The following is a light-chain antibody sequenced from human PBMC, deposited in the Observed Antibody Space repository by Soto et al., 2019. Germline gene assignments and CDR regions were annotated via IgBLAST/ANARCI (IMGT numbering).Light chain of an antibody. CDR2: GAS. V-gene: IGKV3-20*01. J-gene: IGKJ1*01. CDR3: QQYNNWPQT. Sequence: EIVLTQSPGTLPLSPGERATMSCRASQSVSNNYLAWYQQKPGQAPRLLIYGASNRDTGIPDRFSGSGSGTEFTLTISRLQSEDFAVYYCQQYNNWPQTFGQGTKVDIK. CDR1: QSVSNNY.